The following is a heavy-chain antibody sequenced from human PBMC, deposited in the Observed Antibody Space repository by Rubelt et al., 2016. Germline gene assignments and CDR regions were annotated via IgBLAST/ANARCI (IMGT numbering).Heavy chain of an antibody. Sequence: QVQLVQSGAEVKKPGASVKVSCKVSGYTLTELSMHWVRQAPGKGLEWMGGFDPEDGETIYAKKCQGRVTMTEDTSTDTAYMELSSLGSEDTAVYYCATVLAAAGTFDPWGQGTLVTVSS. J-gene: IGHJ5*02. CDR3: ATVLAAAGTFDP. CDR1: GYTLTELS. CDR2: FDPEDGET. V-gene: IGHV1-24*01. D-gene: IGHD6-13*01.